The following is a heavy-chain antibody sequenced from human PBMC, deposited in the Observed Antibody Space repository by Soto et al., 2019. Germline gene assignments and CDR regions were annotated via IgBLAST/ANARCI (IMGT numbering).Heavy chain of an antibody. V-gene: IGHV1-3*01. CDR2: LNGGTGQT. J-gene: IGHJ6*02. CDR3: ARGKGMEENYYYYGMDI. D-gene: IGHD1-1*01. Sequence: ASVKVSCKASGYTFSTYAIHWVRQAPGQSLEWMGWLNGGTGQTRYSQRFQDRVTITRDTSASTAYMEVSSLRPEDAAVYYCARGKGMEENYYYYGMDIWGQGTTVTVSS. CDR1: GYTFSTYA.